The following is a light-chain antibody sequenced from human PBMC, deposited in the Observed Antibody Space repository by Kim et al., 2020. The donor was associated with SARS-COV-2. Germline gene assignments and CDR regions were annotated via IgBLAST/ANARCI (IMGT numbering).Light chain of an antibody. Sequence: VSRGERATLACRASQSVSSNLAWYQQKPGQAPRLLIYGASTRATGVPAMFSGSGSGTEFTLTISSLQSEDFAIYYCQQYNSWPQTFGQGTKVDIK. CDR3: QQYNSWPQT. CDR2: GAS. CDR1: QSVSSN. V-gene: IGKV3-15*01. J-gene: IGKJ1*01.